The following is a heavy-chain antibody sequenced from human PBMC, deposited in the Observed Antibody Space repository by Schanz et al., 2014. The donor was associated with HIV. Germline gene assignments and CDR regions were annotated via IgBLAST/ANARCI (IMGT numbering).Heavy chain of an antibody. J-gene: IGHJ4*02. D-gene: IGHD3-10*01. CDR1: GFTFSSYW. CDR3: GTYNYGSGHDY. Sequence: EVQLVESGGGLVQPGGSLRLSCAASGFTFSSYWMTWVRQAPGKGLEMAANMNQDGTRKYYVDSVKGRFTISRDNAANSLFLQMNSLRAEDTAIYHCGTYNYGSGHDYWGQGTLVTVSS. CDR2: MNQDGTRK. V-gene: IGHV3-7*03.